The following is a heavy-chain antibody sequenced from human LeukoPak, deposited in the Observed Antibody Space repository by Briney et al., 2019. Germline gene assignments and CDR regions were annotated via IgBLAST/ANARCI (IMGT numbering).Heavy chain of an antibody. CDR3: ARAPPASGWRVDY. J-gene: IGHJ4*02. CDR2: IGTVGDT. Sequence: PGGSLRLSCAASGFTFSRYDMHWVRQVTGKGLEWVSSIGTVGDTHYLDSVKGRFTISRENGRNSFYLQMNDLRAGDTALYYCARAPPASGWRVDYWGQGTLVTVAS. CDR1: GFTFSRYD. D-gene: IGHD6-19*01. V-gene: IGHV3-13*04.